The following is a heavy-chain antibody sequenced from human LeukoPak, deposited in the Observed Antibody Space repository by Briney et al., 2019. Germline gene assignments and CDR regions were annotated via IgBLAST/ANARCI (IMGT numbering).Heavy chain of an antibody. Sequence: GESLVISCQGSGCLFTSYWISWVRELPGKGLEWMGRIDPSDSDTNYSPSFQGHVTISADKSISTANLQWSSLKASDTSRYYCARLEKSGAFDIWGQGTMVTVSS. D-gene: IGHD1-1*01. CDR3: ARLEKSGAFDI. CDR2: IDPSDSDT. CDR1: GCLFTSYW. J-gene: IGHJ3*02. V-gene: IGHV5-10-1*01.